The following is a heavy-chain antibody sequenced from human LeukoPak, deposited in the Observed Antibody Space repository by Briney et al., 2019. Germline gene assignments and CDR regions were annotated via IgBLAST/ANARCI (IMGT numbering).Heavy chain of an antibody. CDR1: GFTFSSYW. V-gene: IGHV3-7*01. CDR3: AREILYGDLTNFDY. J-gene: IGHJ4*02. D-gene: IGHD4-17*01. CDR2: IKQDGSEK. Sequence: PGGSLRLPCAASGFTFSSYWMSWVRQAPGKGLEWVANIKQDGSEKYYVDSVKGRFTISRDNAKNSLYLQMNSLRAEDTAVYYCAREILYGDLTNFDYWGQGTLVTVSS.